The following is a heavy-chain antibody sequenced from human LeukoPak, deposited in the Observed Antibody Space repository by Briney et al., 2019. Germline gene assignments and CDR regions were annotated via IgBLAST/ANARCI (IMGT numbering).Heavy chain of an antibody. CDR2: ISSSSSYI. V-gene: IGHV3-21*01. D-gene: IGHD5-12*01. CDR1: GFTFSSYA. J-gene: IGHJ6*03. CDR3: ARATRGYDLGYYYYMDV. Sequence: GGSLRLSCAASGFTFSSYAMSWVRQAPGKGLEWVSSISSSSSYIYYADSVKGRFTISRDNSKNTLYLQMNSLRAEDTAVYYCARATRGYDLGYYYYMDVWGKGTTVTVSS.